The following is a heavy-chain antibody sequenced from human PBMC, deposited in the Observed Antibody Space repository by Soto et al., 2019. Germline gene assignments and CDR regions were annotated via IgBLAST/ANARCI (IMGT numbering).Heavy chain of an antibody. CDR2: MNPNSGNT. D-gene: IGHD4-17*01. J-gene: IGHJ5*02. V-gene: IGHV1-8*01. Sequence: QVQLVQSGAEVKKPGASVKVSCKASGYTFTSYDINWVRQATGQGFEYLGWMNPNSGNTGYVKKFQGRVTMTRATSMSTAYMELSSLRSEDTAVYYCARGIKSGDYSRLFGPWGPGTLVTVSS. CDR1: GYTFTSYD. CDR3: ARGIKSGDYSRLFGP.